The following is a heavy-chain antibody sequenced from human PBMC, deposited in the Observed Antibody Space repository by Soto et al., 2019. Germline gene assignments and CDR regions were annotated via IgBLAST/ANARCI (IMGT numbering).Heavy chain of an antibody. CDR1: GGSITSSSYY. CDR3: ATQEVGGSYVYTFDP. CDR2: IYYSGST. J-gene: IGHJ5*02. Sequence: QLHLRESGPGLVKPSETLSLTCTVSGGSITSSSYYWGWIRQPPGKGLEWIGSIYYSGSTYYNPSLERRVTISVATSKNQISLKLSSVTASDTAVYYCATQEVGGSYVYTFDPWGQGTLVTVSS. D-gene: IGHD1-26*01. V-gene: IGHV4-39*01.